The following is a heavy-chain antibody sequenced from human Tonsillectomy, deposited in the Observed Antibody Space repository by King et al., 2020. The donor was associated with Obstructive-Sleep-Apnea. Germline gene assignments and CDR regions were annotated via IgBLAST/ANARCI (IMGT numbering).Heavy chain of an antibody. J-gene: IGHJ6*02. CDR1: EFTFSNYG. CDR3: AKDAYSRSTWDYGMDV. Sequence: VQLVEFGGGVVQPGGSLRLSCAASEFTFSNYGMHWVRQAPGRGLEWVAFIRYDGGNKYYADSVKGRFTISRDNSKNMVYLQMISLRGEDTAVYYCAKDAYSRSTWDYGMDVWGQGTSVTVSS. CDR2: IRYDGGNK. D-gene: IGHD6-13*01. V-gene: IGHV3-30*02.